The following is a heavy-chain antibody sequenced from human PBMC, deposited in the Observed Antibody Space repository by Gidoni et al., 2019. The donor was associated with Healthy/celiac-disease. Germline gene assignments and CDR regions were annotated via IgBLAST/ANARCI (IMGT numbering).Heavy chain of an antibody. D-gene: IGHD3-10*01. Sequence: QVQLVQSGAEVKKPGASVTVSCNASGYTFTGYYMHWVRQAPGQGLEWMGWINPNSGGTNYAQKFQGRVTMTRDTSISTAYMELSRLRSDDTAVYYCARSRILLWFGVPNMNFDYWGQGTLVTVSS. CDR3: ARSRILLWFGVPNMNFDY. CDR1: GYTFTGYY. CDR2: INPNSGGT. V-gene: IGHV1-2*02. J-gene: IGHJ4*02.